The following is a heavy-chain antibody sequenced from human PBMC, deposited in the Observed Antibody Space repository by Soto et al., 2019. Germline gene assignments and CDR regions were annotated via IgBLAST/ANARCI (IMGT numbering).Heavy chain of an antibody. D-gene: IGHD3-22*01. CDR3: ARSKYYYDSSGYYYGLDY. J-gene: IGHJ4*02. CDR1: GYTFTSYA. Sequence: QVQLVQSGAEVKKPGASVKVSCKASGYTFTSYAMHWVRQAPGQRLEWMGWINAGNGNTKYSQKFQGRVTITRDTSARTAYMELSSLRSEDTAMYYCARSKYYYDSSGYYYGLDYWGQGSLVTVSS. V-gene: IGHV1-3*01. CDR2: INAGNGNT.